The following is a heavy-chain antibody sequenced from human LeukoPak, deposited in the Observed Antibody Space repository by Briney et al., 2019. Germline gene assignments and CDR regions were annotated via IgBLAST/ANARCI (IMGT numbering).Heavy chain of an antibody. J-gene: IGHJ5*02. CDR1: GGSISSYY. Sequence: PSETLSLTCTVSGGSISSYYWSWNRQPPGKGLEWIGYIYYSGSTNYNPSLKSRVTISVDTSKNQFSLKLSSVTAADTAVYYCARARIKGWFDPWGQGTLVTVSS. D-gene: IGHD1-14*01. CDR2: IYYSGST. CDR3: ARARIKGWFDP. V-gene: IGHV4-59*01.